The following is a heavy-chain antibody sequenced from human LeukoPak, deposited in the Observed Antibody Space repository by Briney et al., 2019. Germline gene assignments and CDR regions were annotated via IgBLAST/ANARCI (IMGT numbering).Heavy chain of an antibody. Sequence: SETLSLTCAVSGGSISSSNWWSWVRPPPGKGLEWIGEIYHSGSTNYNPSLKSRVTISVDKSENQFSLKLSSVTAADTAVYYCASRGDYVFNWFDPWGQGTLVTVSS. CDR3: ASRGDYVFNWFDP. J-gene: IGHJ5*02. CDR2: IYHSGST. V-gene: IGHV4-4*02. D-gene: IGHD3-10*01. CDR1: GGSISSSNW.